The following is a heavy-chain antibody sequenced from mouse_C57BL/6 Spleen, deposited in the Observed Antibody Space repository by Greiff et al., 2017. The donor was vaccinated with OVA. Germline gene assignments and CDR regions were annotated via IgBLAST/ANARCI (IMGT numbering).Heavy chain of an antibody. J-gene: IGHJ3*01. V-gene: IGHV14-4*01. CDR1: GFNIKDDY. CDR3: TTGASWFAY. CDR2: IDPENGDT. Sequence: VQLQHSGAELVRPGASVKLSCTASGFNIKDDYMHWVKQRPEQGLEWIGWIDPENGDTEYASKFQGKATITADTSSNTAYLQLSSLTSEDTAVYYCTTGASWFAYWGQGTLVTVSA.